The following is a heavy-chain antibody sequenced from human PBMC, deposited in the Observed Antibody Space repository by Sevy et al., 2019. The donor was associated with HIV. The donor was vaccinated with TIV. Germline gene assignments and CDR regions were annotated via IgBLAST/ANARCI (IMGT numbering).Heavy chain of an antibody. J-gene: IGHJ6*02. CDR2: IWYDGSHK. CDR1: GFTLSSHG. D-gene: IGHD3-3*01. CDR3: ARTFDFWSTYQTGSYYYYGLDV. V-gene: IGHV3-33*01. Sequence: GSLRLSCVASGFTLSSHGMHWVRQAPGKGLEWVSLIWYDGSHKFYADSVKGRFTISRDNSKNTLYLQMNSLRAEDTAVYYCARTFDFWSTYQTGSYYYYGLDVWGQGTTVTVSS.